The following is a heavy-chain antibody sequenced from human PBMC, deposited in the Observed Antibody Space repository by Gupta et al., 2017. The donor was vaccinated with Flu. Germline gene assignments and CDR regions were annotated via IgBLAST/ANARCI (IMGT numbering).Heavy chain of an antibody. D-gene: IGHD6-6*01. CDR2: IHYGGTT. V-gene: IGHV4-39*01. J-gene: IGHJ4*02. CDR1: SISTGAFH. Sequence: SISTGAFHWGWVRQSPGKGLEWIGSIHYGGTTYYKPALKRRVTLSIDRSKNKFSLTLTSVTAADTAVYYCAAEYTGSSNSNWGQGTRVTVAS. CDR3: AAEYTGSSNSN.